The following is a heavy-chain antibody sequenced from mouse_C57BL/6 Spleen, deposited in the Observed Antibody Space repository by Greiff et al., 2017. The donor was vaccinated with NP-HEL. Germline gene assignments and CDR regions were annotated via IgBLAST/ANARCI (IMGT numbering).Heavy chain of an antibody. J-gene: IGHJ2*01. V-gene: IGHV1-61*01. CDR2: IYPSDSET. CDR1: GYTFTSYW. CDR3: ARWGVTTVDY. Sequence: VQLQQPGAELVRPGSSVKLSCKASGYTFTSYWMDWVKQRPGQGLEWIGNIYPSDSETHYNQKFKDKATLTVDKSSSTAYMQLSSLTSEDSAVYYCARWGVTTVDYWGQGTTLTVSS. D-gene: IGHD2-2*01.